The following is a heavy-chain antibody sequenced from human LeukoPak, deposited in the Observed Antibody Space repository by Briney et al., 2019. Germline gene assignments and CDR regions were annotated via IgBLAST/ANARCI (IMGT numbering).Heavy chain of an antibody. V-gene: IGHV1-69*13. CDR2: IIPIFGTA. Sequence: GASVKVSCKASGGTFISYAISWVRQAPGQGLEWMGWIIPIFGTANYAQKFQGRVTITADECTSTAYVELRSLRSEDTAVYYCARDRSEVRGVNLDAFDIWGQGTMVTVSS. D-gene: IGHD3-10*01. CDR3: ARDRSEVRGVNLDAFDI. CDR1: GGTFISYA. J-gene: IGHJ3*02.